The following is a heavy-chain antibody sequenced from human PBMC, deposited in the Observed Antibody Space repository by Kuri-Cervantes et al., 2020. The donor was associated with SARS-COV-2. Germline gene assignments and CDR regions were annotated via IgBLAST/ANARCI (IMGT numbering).Heavy chain of an antibody. CDR2: ISYDGSNK. CDR3: ARRYPRRDGLDV. Sequence: GESLKISCAASGFTFSSYAMHWVRQAPGKGLEWLAVISYDGSNKYYADSLKGRFTISRDNSKNTLYLQMNTLRVEDTAVYYCARRYPRRDGLDVWGQGTTVTVSS. CDR1: GFTFSSYA. V-gene: IGHV3-30*14. D-gene: IGHD3-9*01. J-gene: IGHJ6*02.